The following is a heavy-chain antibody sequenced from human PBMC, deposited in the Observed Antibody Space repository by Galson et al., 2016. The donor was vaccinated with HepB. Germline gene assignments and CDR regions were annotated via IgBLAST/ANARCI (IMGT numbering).Heavy chain of an antibody. CDR3: ARGYGDSALYYYYGMDV. J-gene: IGHJ6*02. CDR2: IWYDGSEK. V-gene: IGHV3-33*01. CDR1: EFTFSRYA. Sequence: SLRLSCAASEFTFSRYAMHWVRQAPGKGLEWVAVIWYDGSEKYYVDSVRGRFTISRDNSKNTLYLQMKSLRAEDTAVYYCARGYGDSALYYYYGMDVWGQGT. D-gene: IGHD4-17*01.